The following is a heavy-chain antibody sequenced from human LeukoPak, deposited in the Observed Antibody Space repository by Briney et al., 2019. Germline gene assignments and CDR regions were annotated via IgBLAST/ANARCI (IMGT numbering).Heavy chain of an antibody. CDR3: ARADSKKSRYYYYYYMDV. CDR2: INHSGST. V-gene: IGHV4-34*01. Sequence: SETLSLTCAVYGGSFSGYYWSWIRQPPGKGLEWIGEINHSGSTNYNPSLKSRVTISVDTSKNQFSLKLSSVTAADTAVYYCARADSKKSRYYYYYYMDVWGKGTTVTVSS. CDR1: GGSFSGYY. J-gene: IGHJ6*03. D-gene: IGHD6-13*01.